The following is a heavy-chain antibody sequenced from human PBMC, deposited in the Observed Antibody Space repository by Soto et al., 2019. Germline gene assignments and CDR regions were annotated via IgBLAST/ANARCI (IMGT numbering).Heavy chain of an antibody. Sequence: QVQLQESGPGLVKPSQTLSLTCTVSGGSISSGDYYWNWIRQPPGKGLEWIGYIFYSGSTYYNPSLQSRITVSVDTSKNQFSLKRSSVTAADTAVYYCARVSYYYGSGSSSDYWGQGTLVTVSS. CDR3: ARVSYYYGSGSSSDY. CDR1: GGSISSGDYY. D-gene: IGHD3-10*01. V-gene: IGHV4-30-4*01. J-gene: IGHJ4*02. CDR2: IFYSGST.